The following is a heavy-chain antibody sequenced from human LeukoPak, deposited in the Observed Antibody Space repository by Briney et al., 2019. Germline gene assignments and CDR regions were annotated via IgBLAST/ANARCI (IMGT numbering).Heavy chain of an antibody. J-gene: IGHJ6*02. Sequence: PGGSLRRSCAASGFTFSGSAMHWVRQASGKGLEWVGRFRSKANSYATAYAASVKGRFTISRDDSKNTAYLQMNSLKTEDTAVYYCTRRDYGDYASKMDVWGQGTTVTVSS. CDR3: TRRDYGDYASKMDV. CDR2: FRSKANSYAT. CDR1: GFTFSGSA. D-gene: IGHD4-17*01. V-gene: IGHV3-73*01.